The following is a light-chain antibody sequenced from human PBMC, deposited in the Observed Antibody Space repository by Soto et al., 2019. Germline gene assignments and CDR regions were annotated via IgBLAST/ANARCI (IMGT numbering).Light chain of an antibody. J-gene: IGLJ1*01. CDR3: SSYTSSSFYV. Sequence: QSALTQPASVSGSPGQSITISCTGTSSDVGGYNYVSWYQQHQGKAPKLMIYDVSNRPSGVSNRFSGSKSGNTASLTISGLQAEDEADYYCSSYTSSSFYVFVTGTKVTVL. CDR2: DVS. CDR1: SSDVGGYNY. V-gene: IGLV2-14*01.